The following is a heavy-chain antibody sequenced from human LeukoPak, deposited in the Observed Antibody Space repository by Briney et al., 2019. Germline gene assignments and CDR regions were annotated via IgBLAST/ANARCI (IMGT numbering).Heavy chain of an antibody. CDR3: ARSKDILTGYCFDY. Sequence: SETLSLTCTVSGGSISSYYWSWIRQPPGKGLEWIGYIYYSGSTNYNPSLKSRVTISVDTSKNQFSMKLSSVTAADTAVYYCARSKDILTGYCFDYWGQGTLVTVSS. D-gene: IGHD3-9*01. V-gene: IGHV4-59*01. J-gene: IGHJ4*02. CDR2: IYYSGST. CDR1: GGSISSYY.